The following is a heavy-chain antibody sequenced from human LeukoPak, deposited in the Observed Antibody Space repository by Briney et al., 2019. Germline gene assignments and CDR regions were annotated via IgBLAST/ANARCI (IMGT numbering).Heavy chain of an antibody. V-gene: IGHV1-2*02. D-gene: IGHD5-18*01. CDR1: GYTFTGYY. CDR3: ARGDTAMVIDYYYYYGMDV. Sequence: ASVKVSCKASGYTFTGYYMHWVRQAPGQGLEWMGWMNPNSGGTNYAQKFQGRVTMTRDTSISTAYMELSRLRSDDTAVYYCARGDTAMVIDYYYYYGMDVWGQETTVTVSS. CDR2: MNPNSGGT. J-gene: IGHJ6*02.